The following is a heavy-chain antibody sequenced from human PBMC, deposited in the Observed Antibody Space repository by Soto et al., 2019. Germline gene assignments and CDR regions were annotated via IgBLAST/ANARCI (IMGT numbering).Heavy chain of an antibody. V-gene: IGHV3-48*02. CDR3: VKDEVPCSTTTCFYGPFDY. CDR2: ISSRSSTI. CDR1: GFAFSSYN. D-gene: IGHD2-2*01. J-gene: IGHJ4*02. Sequence: GGSLRLSCAASGFAFSSYNMNWVRRAPGKGLEWVSYISSRSSTIFYTDSVRGRFTVSRDNAKNSLYLQMSSLRDEDTAVYYCVKDEVPCSTTTCFYGPFDYWGQGPLVTVSS.